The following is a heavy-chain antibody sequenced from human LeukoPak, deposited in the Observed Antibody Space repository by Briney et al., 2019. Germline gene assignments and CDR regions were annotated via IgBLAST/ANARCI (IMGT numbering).Heavy chain of an antibody. J-gene: IGHJ4*02. CDR1: GFTFSSYA. CDR3: AKKEIAEAFDY. CDR2: ISGSGGST. V-gene: IGHV3-23*01. Sequence: GGSLRLSCAASGFTFSSYAMSWVRQAPGKGLEWVSGISGSGGSTYYADSVKGRFTISRDNSKSTLFLQMNSLRAEDTAVYYCAKKEIAEAFDYWGQGTLVTISS. D-gene: IGHD6-13*01.